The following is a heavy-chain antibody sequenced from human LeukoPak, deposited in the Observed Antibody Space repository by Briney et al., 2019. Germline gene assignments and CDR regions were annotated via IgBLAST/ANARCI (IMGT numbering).Heavy chain of an antibody. CDR2: ISSRSGST. J-gene: IGHJ4*02. Sequence: GESLRLSCAASGFTFSVYNMNWVRQAPGKGLEWVSSISSRSGSTDYAESVKGRFTMSRDNARNSLYLQMNSLRAEDTAVYYCARPMTTVTLYYDYWGQGTLVTVSS. D-gene: IGHD4-17*01. CDR3: ARPMTTVTLYYDY. CDR1: GFTFSVYN. V-gene: IGHV3-21*06.